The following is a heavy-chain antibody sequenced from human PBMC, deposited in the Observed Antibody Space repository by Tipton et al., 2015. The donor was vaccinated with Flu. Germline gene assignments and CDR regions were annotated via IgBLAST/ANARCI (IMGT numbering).Heavy chain of an antibody. D-gene: IGHD1-26*01. CDR2: INQDANEI. CDR1: GFTFSSYW. V-gene: IGHV3-7*01. J-gene: IGHJ5*02. CDR3: ARDGPPYSPTSGWFDP. Sequence: SLRLSCAASGFTFSSYWMHWVRQAPGKGLEWVANINQDANEIYYVDSVKGRFTISRDNARNSLYLQMNSLRADDTAVYFCARDGPPYSPTSGWFDPWGQGTLVTVSS.